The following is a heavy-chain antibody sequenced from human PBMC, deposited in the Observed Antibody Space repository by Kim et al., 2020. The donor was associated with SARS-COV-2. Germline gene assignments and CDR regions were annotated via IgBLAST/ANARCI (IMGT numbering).Heavy chain of an antibody. Sequence: YIYSAASVRDRFTTSRDNAKNSLYLQMNSLRVEDTAVYYCARVQAGTSGGNWGQGTLVTVSS. J-gene: IGHJ4*02. CDR2: YI. D-gene: IGHD6-19*01. V-gene: IGHV3-21*01. CDR3: ARVQAGTSGGN.